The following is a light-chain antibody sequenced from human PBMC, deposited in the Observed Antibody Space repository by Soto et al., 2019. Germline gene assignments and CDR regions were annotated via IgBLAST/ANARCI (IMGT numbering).Light chain of an antibody. CDR2: QTP. CDR3: HQRQSWPRT. CDR1: QYINTR. J-gene: IGKJ1*01. V-gene: IGKV3-11*01. Sequence: EIVLTQPPATLSSSPGDRVTLSFRASQYINTRLAWYQHRPGQAPRLLIYQTPIRAAGIPARFSASGSGTDFTLTISDVQPEDFALYYCHQRQSWPRTFGQGTKVDIK.